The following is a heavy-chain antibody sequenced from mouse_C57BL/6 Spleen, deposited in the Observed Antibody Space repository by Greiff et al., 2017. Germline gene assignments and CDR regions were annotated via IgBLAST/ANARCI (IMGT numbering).Heavy chain of an antibody. J-gene: IGHJ2*01. Sequence: VKLMASGGALVKPGGSLPLSFAASVFPFSSSGLSLFRPPPYTRLDWVATISSGGISTYYPDSVTRRFTISRDNAKNTLYLQMSSRKSEDTAMYYCARRGWDGYYFDYWGQGTTLTVSS. CDR2: ISSGGIST. D-gene: IGHD4-1*01. CDR1: VFPFSSSG. CDR3: ARRGWDGYYFDY. V-gene: IGHV5-6*02.